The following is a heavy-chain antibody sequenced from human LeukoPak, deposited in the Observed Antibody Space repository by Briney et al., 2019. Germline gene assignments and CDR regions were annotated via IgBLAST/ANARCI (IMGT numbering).Heavy chain of an antibody. J-gene: IGHJ4*02. Sequence: ASVKVSCKASGYTFTSYGISWVQQAPGQGLEWMGWISAYNGNTNYAQKLQGRVTMTTDTSTSTAYMELRSLRSDDTAVYYCARDARRLDYGDYRDYWGQGTLVTVSS. CDR1: GYTFTSYG. CDR3: ARDARRLDYGDYRDY. CDR2: ISAYNGNT. D-gene: IGHD4-17*01. V-gene: IGHV1-18*01.